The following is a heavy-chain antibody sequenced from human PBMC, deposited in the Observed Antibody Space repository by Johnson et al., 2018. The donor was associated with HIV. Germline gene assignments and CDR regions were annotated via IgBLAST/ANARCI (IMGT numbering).Heavy chain of an antibody. CDR2: IWYDGSNT. Sequence: QVQVVESGGGVVKPGRSLRLSCAASGFTFSSYGMHWVRQAPGKGLEWVAVIWYDGSNTYYADSVKGRFTISRDNSKNTLYLQMNSLRAEDTAVYYCARVRGLIAFDIWGQGTMVTVSS. J-gene: IGHJ3*02. V-gene: IGHV3-33*01. CDR1: GFTFSSYG. CDR3: ARVRGLIAFDI. D-gene: IGHD3-22*01.